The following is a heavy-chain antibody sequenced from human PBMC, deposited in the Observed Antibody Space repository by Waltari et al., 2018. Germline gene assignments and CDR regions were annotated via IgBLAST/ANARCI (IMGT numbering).Heavy chain of an antibody. V-gene: IGHV3-15*01. J-gene: IGHJ4*02. CDR1: GFTCSNAW. Sequence: EVQLVESGGGLVMPGGSLRLSCAASGFTCSNAWMSWVRRAPGKGLEWIGRIKSRTHGETTDFAAPVKGRCTISRDDSKNTLYLQMNSLETEDTAVYYCTTIFGVVTTDRFDYWGQGTLVAVSS. CDR2: IKSRTHGETT. CDR3: TTIFGVVTTDRFDY. D-gene: IGHD3-3*02.